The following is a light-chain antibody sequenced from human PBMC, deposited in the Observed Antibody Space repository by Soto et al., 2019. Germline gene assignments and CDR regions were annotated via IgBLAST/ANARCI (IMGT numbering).Light chain of an antibody. CDR1: QTVASDN. J-gene: IGKJ4*01. Sequence: IVLTQSPALLSLSPGERATLSCRASQTVASDNLAWYQLKPGLAPRLLIYDASRRATDIPDRFSGSVSGTVFTLTITRLEPEDFAVYYCQQFGTSPRTFGGGTQVEI. CDR3: QQFGTSPRT. V-gene: IGKV3D-20*01. CDR2: DAS.